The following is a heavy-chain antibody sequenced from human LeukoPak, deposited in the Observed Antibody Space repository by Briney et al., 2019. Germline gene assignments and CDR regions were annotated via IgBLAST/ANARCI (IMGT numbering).Heavy chain of an antibody. D-gene: IGHD2-15*01. CDR1: GGSISSGSYY. V-gene: IGHV4-61*02. Sequence: PSETLSLTCTVSGGSISSGSYYWSWIRQPAGKGLEWIGRIYTSGSTNYNPSLKSRVTISVDTSKNQFSLKLSSVTAADTAVYYCARENIVVVVAATLSWFDPWGRGTLVTVSS. J-gene: IGHJ2*01. CDR3: ARENIVVVVAATLSWFDP. CDR2: IYTSGST.